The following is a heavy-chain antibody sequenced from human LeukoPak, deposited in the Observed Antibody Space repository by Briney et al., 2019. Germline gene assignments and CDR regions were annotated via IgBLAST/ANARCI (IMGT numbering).Heavy chain of an antibody. CDR1: GYTFTGYY. CDR3: ARVDDRGHYYDSSGPRKLFDY. CDR2: INPDSGGT. J-gene: IGHJ4*02. Sequence: ASVKVSCKASGYTFTGYYMHWVRQAPGQGLEWVGWINPDSGGTNYAQKFQGRVTMTRDTSIRTAYMELSRLRSDDTAVYYCARVDDRGHYYDSSGPRKLFDYWGQGTMVTVSS. V-gene: IGHV1-2*02. D-gene: IGHD3-22*01.